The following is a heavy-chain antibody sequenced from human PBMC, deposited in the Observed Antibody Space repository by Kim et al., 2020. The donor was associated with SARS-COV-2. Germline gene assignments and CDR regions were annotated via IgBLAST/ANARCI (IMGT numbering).Heavy chain of an antibody. CDR1: GYTFTDYY. D-gene: IGHD1-7*01. CDR2: INPNSGGT. J-gene: IGHJ4*02. Sequence: ASVKVSCKASGYTFTDYYIHWVRQAPGQGLEWMGRINPNSGGTNSAQRFQGRVTMTTDTSTSTAYMELSRLTSDDTAVYYCARVGGTGAMDYWGQGTLVT. V-gene: IGHV1-2*06. CDR3: ARVGGTGAMDY.